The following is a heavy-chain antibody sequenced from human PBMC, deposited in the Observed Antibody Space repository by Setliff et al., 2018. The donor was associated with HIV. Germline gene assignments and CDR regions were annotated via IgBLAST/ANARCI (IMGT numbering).Heavy chain of an antibody. V-gene: IGHV4-4*02. CDR1: GGSICSSNW. CDR2: IYHSGST. Sequence: PSETLSLTCAVSGGSICSSNWWSWVRQPPGKGLGWIGEIYHSGSTNYNPSLKSRVTISVDTSKNQFSLNMSSVTAADTAVYYCARGKQWLPHVYWGQGTLVTVSS. CDR3: ARGKQWLPHVY. J-gene: IGHJ4*02. D-gene: IGHD6-19*01.